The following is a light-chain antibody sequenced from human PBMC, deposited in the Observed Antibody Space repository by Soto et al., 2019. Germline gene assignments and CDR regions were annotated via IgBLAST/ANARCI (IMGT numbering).Light chain of an antibody. CDR2: TNK. J-gene: IGLJ2*01. Sequence: QSVLTQPPSVSGAPGQRVTISCTGGSANIGAGYDVHWYQHVPGTAPKLLIYTNKNRPSDITDRFSGSKSATSASLTITGLQAEDEADYYRQSYDVSLSAVVFGGGTKLPVL. CDR3: QSYDVSLSAVV. CDR1: SANIGAGYD. V-gene: IGLV1-40*01.